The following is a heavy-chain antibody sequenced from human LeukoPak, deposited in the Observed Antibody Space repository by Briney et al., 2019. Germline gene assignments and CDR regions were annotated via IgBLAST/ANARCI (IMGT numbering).Heavy chain of an antibody. J-gene: IGHJ4*02. CDR3: AKLGPGYRSSWLGRDY. Sequence: PGGSLSLSCAVSGFTFSSYGMHWVRHAPGKGLGWVEVISYDGSNKYYTDSVKGPVHIPKHNFKNTLYLEMNRLRAEYPAVYYWAKLGPGYRSSWLGRDYWRQETLVTVSS. CDR2: ISYDGSNK. V-gene: IGHV3-30*18. D-gene: IGHD6-13*01. CDR1: GFTFSSYG.